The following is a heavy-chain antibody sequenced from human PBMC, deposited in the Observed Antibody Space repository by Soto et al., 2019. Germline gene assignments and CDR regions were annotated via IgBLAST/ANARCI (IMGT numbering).Heavy chain of an antibody. CDR1: GFTFSSYS. CDR3: AKDLSRGIVVVYYFDY. CDR2: ISSSSSTI. Sequence: GGSLRLSFAASGFTFSSYSMNWVRQAPGKGLEWVSYISSSSSTIYYADSLKGRFTIARDNAKNSLYLQMNSLRDEDTAVYYCAKDLSRGIVVVYYFDYWGQGTLVTVSS. D-gene: IGHD3-22*01. V-gene: IGHV3-48*02. J-gene: IGHJ4*02.